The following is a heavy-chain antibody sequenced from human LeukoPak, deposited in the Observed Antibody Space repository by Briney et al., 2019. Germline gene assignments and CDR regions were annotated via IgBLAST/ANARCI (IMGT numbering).Heavy chain of an antibody. J-gene: IGHJ5*02. CDR1: GGSISSYY. V-gene: IGHV4-59*12. CDR2: MYDSGST. Sequence: PSETLSPTCTVSGGSISSYYWSWIRQPPGKGLEWIGYMYDSGSTNYNPSLKSRVTISVDTSKNQFSLKLSSVTAADTAVYYCARDDVRGFSWGQGTLVTVSS. CDR3: ARDDVRGFS.